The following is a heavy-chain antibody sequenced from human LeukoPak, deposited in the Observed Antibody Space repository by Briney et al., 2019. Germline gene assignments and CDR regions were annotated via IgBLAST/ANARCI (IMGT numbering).Heavy chain of an antibody. D-gene: IGHD2-15*01. V-gene: IGHV4-30-2*03. CDR3: ARQQCNGGSCYSRAIWFDP. CDR2: IYYTGTT. CDR1: GFIFSDYS. J-gene: IGHJ5*02. Sequence: LRLSCAASGFIFSDYSINWIRQAPGKGLEWIGSIYYTGTTYQSPSLKSRVTISVHTSKNQFSLKLSSVTAADTAVYYCARQQCNGGSCYSRAIWFDPWGQGTLVTVSS.